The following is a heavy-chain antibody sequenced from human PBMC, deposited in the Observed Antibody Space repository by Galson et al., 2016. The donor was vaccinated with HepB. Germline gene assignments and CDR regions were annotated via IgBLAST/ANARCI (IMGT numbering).Heavy chain of an antibody. D-gene: IGHD5-12*01. CDR1: GFSYSDYS. CDR3: ARDRHGYTYYGTLGIGYFDL. Sequence: SLRLSCAGSGFSYSDYSISWVRQAPGKGLEWISYLSSTSTLIYYADSVKGRFTVSRDNAKNSLYLQMNSLRAEDTALYYCARDRHGYTYYGTLGIGYFDLWGRGTLVTVSS. CDR2: LSSTSTLI. J-gene: IGHJ2*01. V-gene: IGHV3-48*01.